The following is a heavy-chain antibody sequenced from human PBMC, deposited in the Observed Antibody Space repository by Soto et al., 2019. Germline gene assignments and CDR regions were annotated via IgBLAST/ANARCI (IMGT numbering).Heavy chain of an antibody. CDR2: ISASAGST. V-gene: IGHV3-23*01. D-gene: IGHD6-19*01. CDR3: AKEGRDTGWVAY. CDR1: GFTFSNYA. Sequence: EVQLLESGGGLVQPGGSLRLSCAASGFTFSNYAMSWVRQAPGKGLEWVSPISASAGSTYYAGSVKGRFTISRDNSKNTLFLQMNSMRAEDTAVYYCAKEGRDTGWVAYWGQGTLVTVSS. J-gene: IGHJ4*02.